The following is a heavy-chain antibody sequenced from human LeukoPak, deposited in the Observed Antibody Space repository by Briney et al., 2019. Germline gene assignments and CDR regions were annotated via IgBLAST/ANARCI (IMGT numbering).Heavy chain of an antibody. CDR1: GFTFSSNW. Sequence: GGSLRLSCADSGFTFSSNWMHWVRQAPGKGLVWVSRIASDGSSTDYADSVRGRLTISRDNAKNTLYLQMNSLRAEDTAVYYCTSARYGGNSDYWGQGTLVTVSS. J-gene: IGHJ4*02. D-gene: IGHD4-23*01. CDR3: TSARYGGNSDY. V-gene: IGHV3-74*01. CDR2: IASDGSST.